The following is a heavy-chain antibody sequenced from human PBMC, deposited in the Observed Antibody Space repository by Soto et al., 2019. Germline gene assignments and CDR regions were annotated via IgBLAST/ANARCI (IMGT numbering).Heavy chain of an antibody. J-gene: IGHJ4*02. D-gene: IGHD2-15*01. CDR2: IIPIFGTA. Sequence: QVQLVQSGAEVKKPGSSVKVSCKASGGTFSSYAISWVRQAPGQGLEWMGGIIPIFGTANYAQKFQGRVTITADKSTSTAYMELSSLRSEDTAVYYCAIGTIGYCSSGSCYSPDYWGQGTLVTVSS. CDR1: GGTFSSYA. CDR3: AIGTIGYCSSGSCYSPDY. V-gene: IGHV1-69*06.